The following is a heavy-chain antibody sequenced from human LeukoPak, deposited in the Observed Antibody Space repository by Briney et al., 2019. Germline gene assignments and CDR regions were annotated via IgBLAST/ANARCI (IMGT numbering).Heavy chain of an antibody. V-gene: IGHV3-48*04. Sequence: GGSLGLSCAASGFTFRTYGMNWVRQAPGKGLEWISYINSNSDTVHYSNSVEGRFTISRDNAKNSLYLQMNSLRAEDTAMYYCARDTRGESDYWGQGTLVTVSS. CDR2: INSNSDTV. CDR1: GFTFRTYG. CDR3: ARDTRGESDY. J-gene: IGHJ4*02. D-gene: IGHD2-2*01.